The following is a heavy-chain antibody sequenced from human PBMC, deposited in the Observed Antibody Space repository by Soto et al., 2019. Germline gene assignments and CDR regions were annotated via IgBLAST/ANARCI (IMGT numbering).Heavy chain of an antibody. CDR3: ARDGGSGSYFFWFDP. CDR2: IYHSGST. D-gene: IGHD3-10*01. V-gene: IGHV4-30-2*01. CDR1: GGSISSGGYS. Sequence: PSETLSLTCAVSGGSISSGGYSWSWIRQPPGKGLEWIGYIYHSGSTYYNPSLKSRVTISVDRSKNQFSLKLSSVTAADTAVYYCARDGGSGSYFFWFDPWGQGTLVTVSS. J-gene: IGHJ5*02.